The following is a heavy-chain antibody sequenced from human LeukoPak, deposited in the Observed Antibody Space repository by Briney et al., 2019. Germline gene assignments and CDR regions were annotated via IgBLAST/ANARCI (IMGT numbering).Heavy chain of an antibody. J-gene: IGHJ4*02. D-gene: IGHD3-16*02. V-gene: IGHV3-23*01. Sequence: GGSLRLSCAASGFTFSSYAMSWVRQAPGMGLEWVSAISGSGGSTYYADSVKGRFTISRDNSKNTLYLQMNSLRAEDTAVYYCAKDEWSYDYVWGSYRSTPDYWGQGTLVTVSS. CDR1: GFTFSSYA. CDR2: ISGSGGST. CDR3: AKDEWSYDYVWGSYRSTPDY.